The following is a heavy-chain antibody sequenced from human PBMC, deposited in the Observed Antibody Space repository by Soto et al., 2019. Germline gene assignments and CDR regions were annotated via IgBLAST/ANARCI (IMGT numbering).Heavy chain of an antibody. D-gene: IGHD3-22*01. CDR2: IYHSGST. V-gene: IGHV4-30-2*01. CDR1: GGSISSGGSS. J-gene: IGHJ4*02. CDR3: ARGAVVNFDS. Sequence: QLQLQESGSGLVKPSQTLSLTCAVSGGSISSGGSSWTWIRQPPGKGLEWIGYIYHSGSTYYNPSLKSRVTISVDRSKTQFPPKLTSVAAADTAVYYCARGAVVNFDSWGQGTLVTVSS.